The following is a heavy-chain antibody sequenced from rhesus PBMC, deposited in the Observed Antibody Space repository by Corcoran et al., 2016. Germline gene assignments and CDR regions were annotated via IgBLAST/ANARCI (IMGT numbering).Heavy chain of an antibody. CDR3: ARELYYYSGSYYYFDY. CDR1: GGSISDSYR. V-gene: IGHV4S10*01. CDR2: IYGSSTNT. J-gene: IGHJ4*01. Sequence: QVQLQESVPGVVKPSETLSLTCAVSGGSISDSYRWSWIRQPPGKGLEWIRYIYGSSTNTNYHPSLKSRVTISKDTSKNQFSLKLSSVTAADTAVYYCARELYYYSGSYYYFDYWGQGVLVTVSS. D-gene: IGHD3-16*01.